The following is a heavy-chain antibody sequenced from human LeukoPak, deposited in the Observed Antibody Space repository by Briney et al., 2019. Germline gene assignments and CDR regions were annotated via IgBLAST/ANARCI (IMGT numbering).Heavy chain of an antibody. D-gene: IGHD1-14*01. CDR2: ISYDGSNK. V-gene: IGHV3-30*18. CDR3: AKVPYRRIFHYYYYGMDV. J-gene: IGHJ6*02. Sequence: GGSLRLSCAASGFTFSSYGMHWVRQAPGRGLEWVAVISYDGSNKYYADSVKGRFTISRDNSKNTLYLQMNSLRAEDTAVYYCAKVPYRRIFHYYYYGMDVWGQGTTVTVS. CDR1: GFTFSSYG.